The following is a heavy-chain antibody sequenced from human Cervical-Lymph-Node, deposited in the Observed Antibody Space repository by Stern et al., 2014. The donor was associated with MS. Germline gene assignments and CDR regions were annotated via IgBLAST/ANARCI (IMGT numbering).Heavy chain of an antibody. CDR2: IKPDGSER. J-gene: IGHJ6*02. CDR3: ARDCGSGSCYQTQYYYGVDV. V-gene: IGHV3-7*01. D-gene: IGHD2-15*01. Sequence: VQLVESGGGLVQPGGSLRLSCAGSGFSLSSYWMSWVRQAPGKGPELVATIKPDGSERYYGDSVKGRFTISRDNSKNSVFLQMNSLRVDDTSVYYCARDCGSGSCYQTQYYYGVDVWGQGTTVIVSS. CDR1: GFSLSSYW.